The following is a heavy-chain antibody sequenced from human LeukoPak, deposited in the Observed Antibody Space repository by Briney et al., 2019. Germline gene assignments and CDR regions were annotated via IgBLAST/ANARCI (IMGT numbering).Heavy chain of an antibody. CDR3: AKGYTYTFDYFDS. Sequence: GGALRPSLAASGITLSSYGMHRVRPAPGQGVDWVAFIRYDGSEEYYADSVKGRFTISRDNSKKTLYLQMNSLRAEDTAVYYCAKGYTYTFDYFDSWGQGTLVTVSS. D-gene: IGHD5-18*01. CDR2: IRYDGSEE. J-gene: IGHJ4*02. V-gene: IGHV3-30*02. CDR1: GITLSSYG.